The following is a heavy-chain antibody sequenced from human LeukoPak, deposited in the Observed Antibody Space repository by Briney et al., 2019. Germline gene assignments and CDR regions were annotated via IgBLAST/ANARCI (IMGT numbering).Heavy chain of an antibody. Sequence: SETLSLTCTVSGGSISSYYWSWIRQPPGKGLEWIGYIYYSGSTNYNPSLKSRVTISVDTSKNQFSLKLSSVTAADTAVYYCARDVEQQLVRMGWFDPWGQGTLVTVSS. CDR3: ARDVEQQLVRMGWFDP. CDR1: GGSISSYY. J-gene: IGHJ5*02. V-gene: IGHV4-59*12. D-gene: IGHD6-13*01. CDR2: IYYSGST.